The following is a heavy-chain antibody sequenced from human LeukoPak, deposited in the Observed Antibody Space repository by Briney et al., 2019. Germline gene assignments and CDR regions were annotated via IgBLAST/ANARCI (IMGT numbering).Heavy chain of an antibody. CDR2: MYYSGST. V-gene: IGHV4-39*01. CDR1: GGSISSSSYY. CDR3: ARQDYYDSRIDY. J-gene: IGHJ4*02. Sequence: SETLSLTRTVSGGSISSSSYYWGWLRQPPGKGLEWIGSMYYSGSTYYNPSLKSRVTISVDTSKNQFSLKLSSVTAADTAVYYCARQDYYDSRIDYWGQGTLVTVSS. D-gene: IGHD3-22*01.